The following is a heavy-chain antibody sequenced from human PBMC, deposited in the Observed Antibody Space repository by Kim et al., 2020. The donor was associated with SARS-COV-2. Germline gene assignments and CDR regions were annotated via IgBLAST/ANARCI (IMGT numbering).Heavy chain of an antibody. CDR3: ARDPVGSSSRFDY. J-gene: IGHJ4*02. V-gene: IGHV3-21*01. D-gene: IGHD6-6*01. Sequence: YADSVKGRFTISRDNAKNSLYLQMNSLRAEDTAVYYCARDPVGSSSRFDYWGQGTLVTVSS.